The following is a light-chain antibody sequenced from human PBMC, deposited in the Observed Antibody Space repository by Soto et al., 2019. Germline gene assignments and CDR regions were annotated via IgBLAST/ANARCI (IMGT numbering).Light chain of an antibody. CDR3: QQLNSYPDT. CDR2: AAS. V-gene: IGKV1-9*01. CDR1: QGISSY. Sequence: DIQLTQSPSFLSASVGDRVTITCRASQGISSYLAWYQQKPGKAPKLLIYAASTLQGGVPSRFSGSGSGTEFTLTISSLQPEDFATYYCQQLNSYPDTFGGGTKVEIK. J-gene: IGKJ4*01.